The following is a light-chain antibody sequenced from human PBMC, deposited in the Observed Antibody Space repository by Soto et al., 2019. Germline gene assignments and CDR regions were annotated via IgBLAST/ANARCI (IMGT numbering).Light chain of an antibody. CDR1: QSVLYSSNNKNY. J-gene: IGKJ2*01. Sequence: DIVMTQSPDSLAVSLGERATINCKSSQSVLYSSNNKNYLAWYQQKPGQPPKLLIYGASTRDSGVPDRFSGSGSGTDFTLTISSLQAEDVAVYYCQQYYSTPQTFGQGTKLEIK. CDR2: GAS. V-gene: IGKV4-1*01. CDR3: QQYYSTPQT.